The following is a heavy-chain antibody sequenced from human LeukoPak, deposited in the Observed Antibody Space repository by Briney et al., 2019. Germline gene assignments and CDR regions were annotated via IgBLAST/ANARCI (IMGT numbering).Heavy chain of an antibody. CDR3: AIPPEGSEYFQH. V-gene: IGHV3-23*01. CDR2: ISGSGGST. J-gene: IGHJ1*01. CDR1: GFTFSSYA. Sequence: GGSLRLSCAASGFTFSSYAMSWVRQAPGKGLEWVSAISGSGGSTYYADSVKGRFTISRDNSKNTLYLQMNSLRAEDTAVYYCAIPPEGSEYFQHWGQGTLVTVSS.